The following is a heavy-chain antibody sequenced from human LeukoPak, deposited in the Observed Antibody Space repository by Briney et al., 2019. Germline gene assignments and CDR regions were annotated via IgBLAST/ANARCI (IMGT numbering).Heavy chain of an antibody. Sequence: SVKVSCKASGATFSSYAISWVRQAPGQGLEWMGGIIAIFGTANYAPKFQGRVTITTDESTSTAYMEMSSLRSEDTAVYYCARGDLEVKALDYWGQGTLVTVSS. J-gene: IGHJ4*02. CDR3: ARGDLEVKALDY. CDR1: GATFSSYA. CDR2: IIAIFGTA. V-gene: IGHV1-69*05. D-gene: IGHD4-23*01.